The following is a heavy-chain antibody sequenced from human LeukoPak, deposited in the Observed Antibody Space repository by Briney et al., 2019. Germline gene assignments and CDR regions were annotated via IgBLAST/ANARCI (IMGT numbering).Heavy chain of an antibody. D-gene: IGHD3-10*01. V-gene: IGHV3-7*04. CDR1: GFTLSTYW. CDR3: ARGESYFDN. J-gene: IGHJ4*02. Sequence: GGSLRLSCAASGFTLSTYWMSWVRQAPGKGLEWVANIKQDGSQKYYVDSVKGRFTISRDNAKNSLYVQMNSLRVEDTAVYYCARGESYFDNWGQGTLVTVSS. CDR2: IKQDGSQK.